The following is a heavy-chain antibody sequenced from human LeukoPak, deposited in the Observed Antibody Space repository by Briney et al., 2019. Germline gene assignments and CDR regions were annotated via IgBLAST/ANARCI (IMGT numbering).Heavy chain of an antibody. J-gene: IGHJ4*02. D-gene: IGHD3-22*01. CDR3: AKDAIYYYDSSGYVEY. V-gene: IGHV3-53*01. Sequence: GGSLRLSCAASGFTVSSNYMSWVRQAPGKGLEWVSVIYSGGSTYYADSVKGRFTISRDNSKNTLYLQMNSLRAEDTAVYYCAKDAIYYYDSSGYVEYWGQGTLVTVSS. CDR2: IYSGGST. CDR1: GFTVSSNY.